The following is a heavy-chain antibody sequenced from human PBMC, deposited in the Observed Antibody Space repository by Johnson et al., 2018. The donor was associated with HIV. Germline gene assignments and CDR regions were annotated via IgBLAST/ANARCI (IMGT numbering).Heavy chain of an antibody. V-gene: IGHV3-11*04. J-gene: IGHJ3*01. CDR2: MSSSGSTI. CDR1: GFTFSDYY. CDR3: ASLSDDAFDF. Sequence: QVQLVESGGGVVQPGGSLRLSCAASGFTFSDYYMSWIRQAPGKGLEWVSYMSSSGSTIYHAESVKGRFTISRDNAKNSLYLQMNSLRAEDTAVYYCASLSDDAFDFWGQGTMVIVSS.